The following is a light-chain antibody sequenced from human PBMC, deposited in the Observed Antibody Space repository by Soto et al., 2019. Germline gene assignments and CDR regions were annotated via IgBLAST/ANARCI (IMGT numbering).Light chain of an antibody. V-gene: IGKV3-20*01. Sequence: IVLTQSPDTVSLSPGERATRSCRASQTVRNNYLAWYQQKPGQAPKLLIYDASSRVTGIPDRFSGGGSGTDFILTISRLEPEDFAVYYCQQFSSYPLTFGGGTKVDIK. CDR3: QQFSSYPLT. J-gene: IGKJ4*01. CDR2: DAS. CDR1: QTVRNNY.